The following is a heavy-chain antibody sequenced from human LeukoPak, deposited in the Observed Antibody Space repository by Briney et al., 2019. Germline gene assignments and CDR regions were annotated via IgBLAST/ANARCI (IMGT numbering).Heavy chain of an antibody. CDR2: IYYSGRT. D-gene: IGHD6-13*01. CDR3: ARDRRTSSTPNDAFDI. V-gene: IGHV4-59*01. Sequence: SETLSLTCTVSGGSISSYYWSWLRQPPGEGLGWIGYIYYSGRTSYNHSLESRVTISVDTSKNKFSLKLSSVTAADTAVYYCARDRRTSSTPNDAFDIWGQGTMVTVSS. CDR1: GGSISSYY. J-gene: IGHJ3*02.